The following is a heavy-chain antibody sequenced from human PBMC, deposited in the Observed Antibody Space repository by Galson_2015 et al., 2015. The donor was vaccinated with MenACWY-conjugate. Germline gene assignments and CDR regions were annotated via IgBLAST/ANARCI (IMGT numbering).Heavy chain of an antibody. Sequence: SLRLSCAASGFTVSSNYMSWVRQAPGKGLEWVSAISGSGGSTYYADSVKGRFTISRDNSKNTLYLQMNSLRAEDTAVYYCAKDLRIAARLRTPHYWGQGTLVTVSS. CDR3: AKDLRIAARLRTPHY. CDR1: GFTVSSNY. CDR2: ISGSGGST. J-gene: IGHJ4*02. V-gene: IGHV3-23*01. D-gene: IGHD6-6*01.